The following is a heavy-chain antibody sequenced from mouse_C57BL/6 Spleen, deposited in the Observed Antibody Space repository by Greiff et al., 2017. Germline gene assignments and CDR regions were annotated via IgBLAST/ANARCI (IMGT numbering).Heavy chain of an antibody. CDR3: TTPLAYYSKSGFAY. Sequence: VQLQQSGAELVRPGASVKLSCTASGFNIKDYYMHWVKQRPEQGLEWIGRIDPEDGDTEYAPKFQGKATMTADTSSNTAYLQLSSLTSEDTAVYYCTTPLAYYSKSGFAYWGQGTLVTVSA. CDR1: GFNIKDYY. D-gene: IGHD2-5*01. V-gene: IGHV14-1*01. J-gene: IGHJ3*01. CDR2: IDPEDGDT.